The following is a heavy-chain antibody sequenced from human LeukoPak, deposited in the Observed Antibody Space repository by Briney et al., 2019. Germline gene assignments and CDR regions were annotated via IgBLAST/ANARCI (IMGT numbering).Heavy chain of an antibody. D-gene: IGHD3-22*01. J-gene: IGHJ3*02. Sequence: GGSLRLSCAASGFTFSSYAMSWVRQAPGKGLEWVSAISGSGGSTYYADSVKGRFTISRDNSKNTLYLQMNSLRAEDTAVYYCAKDREGDSSGYDAFDIWGQGTMVTVSS. CDR3: AKDREGDSSGYDAFDI. CDR1: GFTFSSYA. V-gene: IGHV3-23*01. CDR2: ISGSGGST.